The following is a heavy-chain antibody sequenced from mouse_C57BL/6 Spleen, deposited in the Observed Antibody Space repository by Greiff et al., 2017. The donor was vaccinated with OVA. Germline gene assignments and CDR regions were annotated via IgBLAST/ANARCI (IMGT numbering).Heavy chain of an antibody. CDR3: AKRSNYRPNGDYAMDY. D-gene: IGHD2-12*01. Sequence: VKLQESGPGLVAPSQSLSITCTVSGFSLTSYGVDWVRQPPGKGLEWLGVIWGGGSTNYNSALMSRLSISKDNSKSQVFLKMNILQTDDTAMYYCAKRSNYRPNGDYAMDYWGQGTSVTVSS. CDR2: IWGGGST. J-gene: IGHJ4*01. V-gene: IGHV2-9*01. CDR1: GFSLTSYG.